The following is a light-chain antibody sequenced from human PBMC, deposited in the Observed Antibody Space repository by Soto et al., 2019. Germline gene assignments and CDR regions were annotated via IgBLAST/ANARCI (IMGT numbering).Light chain of an antibody. V-gene: IGLV2-14*01. CDR1: RNDVGDYKY. J-gene: IGLJ1*01. CDR2: EVS. CDR3: SSYTVTSPYV. Sequence: QSVLTQPASVSGSPGQSITISCTGTRNDVGDYKYVSWYQQHPGKAPKLILYEVSNRPSGVSSRSSGSKSGNTASLTISGLQPQDEADYYCSSYTVTSPYVFGTGTKVTVL.